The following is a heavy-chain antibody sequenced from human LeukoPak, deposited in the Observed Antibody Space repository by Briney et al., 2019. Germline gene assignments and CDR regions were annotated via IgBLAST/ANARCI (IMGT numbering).Heavy chain of an antibody. Sequence: ASVKVSCKASGYTFASYYMHWVRQAPGRGLEWMGIINPSDSSTTYAQKFQGRVTMTGDTSTSTVYMELSSLRSEDTAVYYCARGKSSNPYYFDSWGQGTLVTVSS. J-gene: IGHJ4*02. V-gene: IGHV1-46*01. D-gene: IGHD3-10*01. CDR3: ARGKSSNPYYFDS. CDR2: INPSDSST. CDR1: GYTFASYY.